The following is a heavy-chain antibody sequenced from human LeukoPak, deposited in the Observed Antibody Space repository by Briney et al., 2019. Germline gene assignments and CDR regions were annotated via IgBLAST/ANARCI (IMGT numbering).Heavy chain of an antibody. CDR2: VYYNGNT. D-gene: IGHD3-3*01. CDR1: GDPISSYY. CDR3: ARGDYDFWSGNWRFDT. V-gene: IGHV4-59*01. Sequence: SETLSLTCLVSGDPISSYYWSWIRQAPGRGPEYIGNVYYNGNTNYNPSLKSRVAISVDASKNQFSLKVGSVTTADTAVYYCARGDYDFWSGNWRFDTWGQGTLVTVSS. J-gene: IGHJ4*02.